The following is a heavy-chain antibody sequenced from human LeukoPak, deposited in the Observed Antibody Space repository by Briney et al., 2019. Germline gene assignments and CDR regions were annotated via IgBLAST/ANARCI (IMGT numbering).Heavy chain of an antibody. J-gene: IGHJ4*02. CDR3: ARGGTYSRSPLDY. Sequence: GGSLRLSCAASGFTLSSYWMHWVRQAPGKGLVWVSRITSDGSSTNYADSVKGRFTISRDNAKNTLYLEMNSLRAEDTAVYYCARGGTYSRSPLDYCGQGTLVTVSS. CDR2: ITSDGSST. CDR1: GFTLSSYW. V-gene: IGHV3-74*01. D-gene: IGHD6-13*01.